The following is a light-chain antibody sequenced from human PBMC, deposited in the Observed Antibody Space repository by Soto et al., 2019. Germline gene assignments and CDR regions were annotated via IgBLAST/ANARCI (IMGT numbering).Light chain of an antibody. CDR1: SSNIGADYD. V-gene: IGLV1-47*01. Sequence: QSVLTQPPSVSGAPGQRVTISCTGSSSNIGADYDVYWYQHLPGTAPKLISVNNQRPSGVPDRFSGSKSGTSASLAISGLRSEDEADYYCATWDDSLSGRVFGSGTKLTVL. CDR2: NN. CDR3: ATWDDSLSGRV. J-gene: IGLJ3*02.